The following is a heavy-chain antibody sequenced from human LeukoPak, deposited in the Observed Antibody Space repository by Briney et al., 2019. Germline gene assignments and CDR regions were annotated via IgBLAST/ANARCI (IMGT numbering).Heavy chain of an antibody. CDR2: ISGRGTI. CDR1: GFSFSTYT. V-gene: IGHV3-48*02. J-gene: IGHJ4*02. Sequence: PGGSPRLSCAASGFSFSTYTMNWVRQAPGKGLEWISYISGRGTIYYADSVKGRFTISRDNAKNSLYLQMNSLRDEDTAVYYCAGCYDSGGYLPAYWGQGTLVTVSS. D-gene: IGHD3-22*01. CDR3: AGCYDSGGYLPAY.